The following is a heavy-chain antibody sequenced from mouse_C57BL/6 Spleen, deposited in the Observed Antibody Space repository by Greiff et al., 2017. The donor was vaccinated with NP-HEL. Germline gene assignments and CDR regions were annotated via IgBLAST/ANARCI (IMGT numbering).Heavy chain of an antibody. CDR2: IDPSDSYT. D-gene: IGHD1-1*01. J-gene: IGHJ1*03. CDR1: GYTFTSYW. CDR3: ARYTTVVAGYFDV. Sequence: QVQLKQPGAELVMPGASVKLSCKASGYTFTSYWMHWVKQRPGQGLEWIGEIDPSDSYTNYNQKFKGKSTLTVDKSSSTAYMQLSSLTSEDSAVYDCARYTTVVAGYFDVWGTGTTVTVSS. V-gene: IGHV1-69*01.